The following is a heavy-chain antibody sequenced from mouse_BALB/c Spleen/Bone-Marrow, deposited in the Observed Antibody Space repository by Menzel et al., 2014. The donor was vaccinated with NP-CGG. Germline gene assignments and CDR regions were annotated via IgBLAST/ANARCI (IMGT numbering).Heavy chain of an antibody. J-gene: IGHJ3*01. V-gene: IGHV1-47*01. CDR2: FHPYNDDT. Sequence: VKLMESGAELVKPGASVKMSCKAFGYTFITYPIEWMKQNHGKSLEWIGNFHPYNDDTKYNEKIKSKAKLTVEKSSSTVYLERSRLTYSDSGIYSCTRRGGYAYWGQGTLVTVSA. CDR1: GYTFITYP. CDR3: TRRGGYAY.